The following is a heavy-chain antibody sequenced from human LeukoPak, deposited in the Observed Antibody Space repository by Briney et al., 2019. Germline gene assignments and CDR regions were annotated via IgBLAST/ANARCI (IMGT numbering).Heavy chain of an antibody. CDR2: IKSKGDGETT. J-gene: IGHJ4*02. D-gene: IGHD3-10*01. CDR3: TTDLGLTMIRGVIVY. CDR1: GFTFSDYI. V-gene: IGHV3-15*01. Sequence: GGSLRLSCAASGFTFSDYILDWVRQAPGKGLEWVGRIKSKGDGETTDYAAPVKGRFTMSRDDSKATLYLQMNSLKAEDTAVYYCTTDLGLTMIRGVIVYWGQGALVTVSS.